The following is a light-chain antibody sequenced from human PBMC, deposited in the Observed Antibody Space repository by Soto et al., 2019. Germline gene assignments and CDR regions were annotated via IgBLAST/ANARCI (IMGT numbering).Light chain of an antibody. J-gene: IGKJ4*01. Sequence: DIVLTQSPGTLSLSPGETASLSCRASQNVYTFLAWYQQRPGQSPRLLVYDASNRAKGIPARFTGTGSGTDFTLTISSLEPEDSAVYYGQQRNGWPLTFGAGTRVEI. V-gene: IGKV3-11*01. CDR2: DAS. CDR1: QNVYTF. CDR3: QQRNGWPLT.